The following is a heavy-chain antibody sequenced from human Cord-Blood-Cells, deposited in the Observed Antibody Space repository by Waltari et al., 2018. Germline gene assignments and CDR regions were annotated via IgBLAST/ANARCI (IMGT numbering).Heavy chain of an antibody. CDR1: GYTLTEFS. CDR2: FDPEDGET. V-gene: IGHV1-24*01. CDR3: ATDQIAARPGYYYYYYMDV. J-gene: IGHJ6*03. Sequence: QVQLVQSGAEVKKPGASVKVSCKVSGYTLTEFSIHRVRQAPGKGLEWMGGFDPEDGETIYAQKFQGRVTMTEDTSTDTAYMELSSLRSEDTAVYYCATDQIAARPGYYYYYYMDVWGKGTTVTVSS. D-gene: IGHD6-6*01.